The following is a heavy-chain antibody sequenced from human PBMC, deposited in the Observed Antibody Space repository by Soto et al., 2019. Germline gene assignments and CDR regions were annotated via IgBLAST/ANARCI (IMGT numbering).Heavy chain of an antibody. D-gene: IGHD3-3*01. V-gene: IGHV3-21*01. CDR1: GFTFSSYG. Sequence: GGSLRLSCAASGFTFSSYGMHWVRQAPGKGLGWVSSISSSSSYIYYADSVKGRFTISRDNAKNSLYLQMNSLRAEDTAVYYCAREITSTPNYWGQGTLVTVS. J-gene: IGHJ4*02. CDR2: ISSSSSYI. CDR3: AREITSTPNY.